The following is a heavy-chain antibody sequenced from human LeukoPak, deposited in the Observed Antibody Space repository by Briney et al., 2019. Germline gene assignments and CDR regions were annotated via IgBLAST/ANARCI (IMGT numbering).Heavy chain of an antibody. D-gene: IGHD3-22*01. V-gene: IGHV3-30*02. CDR1: GFAFSSYG. J-gene: IGHJ4*02. CDR2: IRYDGSNK. CDR3: AKSPYYYDSSGYSN. Sequence: GGSLRLSCAASGFAFSSYGMHWVRQAPGKGLEWVAFIRYDGSNKYYADSVKGRFTISRDNSKNTLYLQMNSLRAEDTAVYYCAKSPYYYDSSGYSNWGQGTPVTVSS.